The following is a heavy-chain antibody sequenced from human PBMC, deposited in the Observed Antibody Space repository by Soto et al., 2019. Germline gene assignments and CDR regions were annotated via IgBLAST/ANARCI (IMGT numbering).Heavy chain of an antibody. CDR1: GFTFSAYC. D-gene: IGHD1-26*01. CDR3: VRGRGLDGSPYYSYYGMDV. J-gene: IGHJ6*02. CDR2: IKKDGNEK. V-gene: IGHV3-7*03. Sequence: VGSLRLSCEASGFTFSAYCMTWVRQAPGKGLEWVANIKKDGNEKYYVDSVKGRFTISRDNAKSCLYLQMNSLTAVDTAVYYCVRGRGLDGSPYYSYYGMDVWGRGTTVTVSS.